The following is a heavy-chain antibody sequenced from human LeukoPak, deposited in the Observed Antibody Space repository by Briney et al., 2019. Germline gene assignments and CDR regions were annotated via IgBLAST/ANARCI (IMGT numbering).Heavy chain of an antibody. D-gene: IGHD3-3*01. CDR2: IFHTGST. V-gene: IGHV4-38-2*02. CDR1: GYSISSAYY. CDR3: VRSDDFWSGYYGY. Sequence: SETLSLTCTVSGYSISSAYYWGWIRQPPGKGLEWIGSIFHTGSTNYNPSLKSRVTISVDTSKNQFSLKLSSVTAADTAVYYCVRSDDFWSGYYGYWGQGTLVTVSS. J-gene: IGHJ4*02.